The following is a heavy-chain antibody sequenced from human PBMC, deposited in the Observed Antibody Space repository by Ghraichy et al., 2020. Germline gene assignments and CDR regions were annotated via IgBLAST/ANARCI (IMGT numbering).Heavy chain of an antibody. J-gene: IGHJ4*02. CDR3: ARCDAAFREFDY. V-gene: IGHV1-69*06. CDR2: IIPVFERA. D-gene: IGHD3-10*01. Sequence: SVKVSCKASGGAAGGTFRSYAISWVRQAPGQGLEWMGGIIPVFERATYAQSFLGRVTITADKSTTTAYMELSSLRSEDTAVYYCARCDAAFREFDYWGQGTRVTVS. CDR1: GGAAGGTFRSYA.